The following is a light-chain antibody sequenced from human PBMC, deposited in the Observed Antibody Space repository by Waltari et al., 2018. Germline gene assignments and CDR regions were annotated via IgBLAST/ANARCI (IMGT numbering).Light chain of an antibody. J-gene: IGKJ2*01. V-gene: IGKV3-15*01. CDR1: QSVSSN. Sequence: EIVMTQSPATMSVSPGERATLSCRARQSVSSNLAWYQQKPCHAPWLLIDAASTRATGIPARVSGSGSGTDFTLTISSMQSEDFAGYYCQRYNNWPRTFGQGTKLEI. CDR3: QRYNNWPRT. CDR2: AAS.